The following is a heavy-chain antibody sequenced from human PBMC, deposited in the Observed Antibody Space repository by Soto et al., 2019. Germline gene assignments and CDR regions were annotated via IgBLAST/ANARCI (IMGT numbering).Heavy chain of an antibody. CDR1: GFTFSSYS. J-gene: IGHJ4*02. CDR3: ARDGGYSSSWYGNYFDY. V-gene: IGHV3-21*01. CDR2: ISSSSSYI. D-gene: IGHD6-13*01. Sequence: EVQLVESGGGLVKPGGSLRLSCAASGFTFSSYSMNWVRQAPGKGLEWVSSISSSSSYIYYADSVKGRFTISRDNAKNSLYLQMNSLRAEDTAVYYCARDGGYSSSWYGNYFDYWGQGTLVTVSS.